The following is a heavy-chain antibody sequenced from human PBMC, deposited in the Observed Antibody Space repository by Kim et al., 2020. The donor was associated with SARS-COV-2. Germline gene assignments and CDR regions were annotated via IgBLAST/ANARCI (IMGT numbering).Heavy chain of an antibody. CDR3: ARDYPSDDYGDYVADY. V-gene: IGHV4-4*02. Sequence: SETLSLTCAVSGGSISSSNWWSWVRQPPGKGLEWIGEIYHSGSTNYNPSLKSRVTISVDKSKNQFSLKLSSVTAADTAVYYCARDYPSDDYGDYVADYWGQGTLVTVSS. J-gene: IGHJ4*02. CDR1: GGSISSSNW. CDR2: IYHSGST. D-gene: IGHD4-17*01.